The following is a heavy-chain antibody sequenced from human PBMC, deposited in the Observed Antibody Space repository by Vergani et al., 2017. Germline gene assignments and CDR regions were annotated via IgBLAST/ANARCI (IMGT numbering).Heavy chain of an antibody. D-gene: IGHD3-10*01. CDR1: GGSVSSGSYY. J-gene: IGHJ4*02. V-gene: IGHV4-61*02. Sequence: QVQLQESGPGLVKPSETLSLTCTVSGGSVSSGSYYWSWIRQPAGKGLEWIGRIYTSGSTNYNPSLKSRVTMSVDTSMNQFSLKLSSVTAADTAVYYCARSRSGAFDYWGQGTLVTVSS. CDR3: ARSRSGAFDY. CDR2: IYTSGST.